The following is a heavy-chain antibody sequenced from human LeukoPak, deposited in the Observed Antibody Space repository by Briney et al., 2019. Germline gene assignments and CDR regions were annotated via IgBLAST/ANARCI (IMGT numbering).Heavy chain of an antibody. J-gene: IGHJ4*02. CDR1: GYTFTGYY. Sequence: GASVKVSCKASGYTFTGYYMHWVRQAPGQGLEWMGWINPNSGGTNYAQKFQGRVTMTRDTSISTAYMELSRLRSDDTAVYYCAREMRRGYSYGWFDYWGQGTLVTVSS. V-gene: IGHV1-2*02. CDR2: INPNSGGT. D-gene: IGHD5-18*01. CDR3: AREMRRGYSYGWFDY.